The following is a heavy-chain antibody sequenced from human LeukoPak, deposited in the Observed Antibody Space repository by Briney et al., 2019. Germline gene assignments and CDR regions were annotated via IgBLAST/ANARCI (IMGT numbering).Heavy chain of an antibody. D-gene: IGHD3-22*01. V-gene: IGHV4-39*01. Sequence: PSETLSLTCTVSGGSISSSNSYWGWIRQPPGKGLEWIGTIYHTGSTYYNPSLKSRATISVDTSKNQFSLNLSSVTAADTAVYYCARYYYDSRLFDYWGQGTLVTVSS. CDR1: GGSISSSNSY. CDR2: IYHTGST. J-gene: IGHJ4*02. CDR3: ARYYYDSRLFDY.